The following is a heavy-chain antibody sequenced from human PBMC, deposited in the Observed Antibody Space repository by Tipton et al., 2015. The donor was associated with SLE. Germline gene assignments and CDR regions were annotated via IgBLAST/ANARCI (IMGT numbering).Heavy chain of an antibody. V-gene: IGHV4-34*01. CDR1: GGSFSGYY. CDR3: AISPEAVAGDAAFDI. D-gene: IGHD6-19*01. J-gene: IGHJ3*02. Sequence: TLSLTCAVYGGSFSGYYWSWIRQPPGKGLEWIGEINHSGSTNYNPSLKIRVTISVDTSKNQFSLKLSSVTAADTAVYYCAISPEAVAGDAAFDIWGQGTMVTVSS. CDR2: INHSGST.